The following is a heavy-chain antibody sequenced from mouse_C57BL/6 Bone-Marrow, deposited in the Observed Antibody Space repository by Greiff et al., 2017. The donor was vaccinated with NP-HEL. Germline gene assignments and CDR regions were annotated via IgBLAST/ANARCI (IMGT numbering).Heavy chain of an antibody. Sequence: EVQLQESGPELVKPGASVKIPCKASGYTFTDYNMDWVKQSHGKSLEWIGDINPNNGGTIYNQKFKGKATLTVDKSSSTAYMELRSLTSEDTAVYYCARGDYSNDDFYAMDYWGQGTSVTVSS. J-gene: IGHJ4*01. CDR2: INPNNGGT. D-gene: IGHD2-12*01. CDR3: ARGDYSNDDFYAMDY. CDR1: GYTFTDYN. V-gene: IGHV1-18*01.